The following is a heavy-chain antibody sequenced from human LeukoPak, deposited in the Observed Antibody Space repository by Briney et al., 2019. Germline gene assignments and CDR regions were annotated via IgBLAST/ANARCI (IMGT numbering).Heavy chain of an antibody. CDR1: GYTFTSHS. D-gene: IGHD5-18*01. CDR2: ISAYNGDT. V-gene: IGHV1-18*01. J-gene: IGHJ4*02. Sequence: ASVKVSCKTSGYTFTSHSITWVRQAPGQGLEWMGWISAYNGDTRYAQNLQGRVTMTTDTSTRTGYMELRSLRSDDTAVYYCGRVDMDTNKDYWGQGTLVTVSS. CDR3: GRVDMDTNKDY.